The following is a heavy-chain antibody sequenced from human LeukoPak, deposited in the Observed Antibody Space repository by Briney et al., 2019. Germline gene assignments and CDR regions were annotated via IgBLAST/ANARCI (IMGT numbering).Heavy chain of an antibody. D-gene: IGHD4-17*01. V-gene: IGHV3-30-3*02. CDR1: GFTFSSYA. CDR3: AKKFRGTTVISGDYFDY. CDR2: MSSDGSKK. Sequence: TGGSLRLSCAASGFTFSSYAMHWVRQTPGKGLEWVAVMSSDGSKKYYADSVKGRFTISRDNSKNTLYLQVNSLRAEDTAVYYCAKKFRGTTVISGDYFDYWGQGTLVTVSS. J-gene: IGHJ4*02.